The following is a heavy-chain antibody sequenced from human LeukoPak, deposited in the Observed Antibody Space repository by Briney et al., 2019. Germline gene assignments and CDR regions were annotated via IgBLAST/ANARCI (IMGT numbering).Heavy chain of an antibody. D-gene: IGHD3-10*01. CDR3: ARKENVYYYFDY. J-gene: IGHJ4*02. CDR1: GCSITSSSW. Sequence: SETLSLTCAVSGCSITSSSWWGWIRQPPGKGLEWIGYIYHSGTTYYNPPLQSRVTMSVDTSKNQFSLKLSSVTAVDTAVYYCARKENVYYYFDYWGQGTLVTVSS. V-gene: IGHV4-28*01. CDR2: IYHSGTT.